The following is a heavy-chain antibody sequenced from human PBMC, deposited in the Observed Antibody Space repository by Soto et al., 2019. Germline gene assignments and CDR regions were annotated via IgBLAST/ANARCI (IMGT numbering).Heavy chain of an antibody. CDR1: GYTFSTDG. CDR2: ISAYNGDTET. D-gene: IGHD6-13*01. Sequence: QVQLVQSGAEVKKPGASVKVSCKASGYTFSTDGISRVRQAPGRGLEWMGWISAYNGDTETNYAQKFQGRVTMTTDTSTSAAYMELRNLRSDDTAVYYCAREAAVMAAAGPDYWGQGTLVTVSS. J-gene: IGHJ4*02. CDR3: AREAAVMAAAGPDY. V-gene: IGHV1-18*01.